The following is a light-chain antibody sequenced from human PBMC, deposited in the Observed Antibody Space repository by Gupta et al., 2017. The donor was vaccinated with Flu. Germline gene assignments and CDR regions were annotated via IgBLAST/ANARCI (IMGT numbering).Light chain of an antibody. Sequence: ERVTITCRASQSISYYLNWYQQKPGKAPKLVIYGAFNLQSGVPSRFSGSGSGTEFTLTISSLQPEDFATYYCQQSHSTPMYSFGPGDQAGDQT. CDR1: QSISYY. V-gene: IGKV1-39*01. CDR3: QQSHSTPMYS. J-gene: IGKJ2*03. CDR2: GAF.